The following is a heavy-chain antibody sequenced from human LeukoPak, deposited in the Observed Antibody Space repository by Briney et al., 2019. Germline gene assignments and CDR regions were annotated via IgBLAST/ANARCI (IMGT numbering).Heavy chain of an antibody. CDR3: AEGSNYGDSSF. CDR1: GFTFSSYW. V-gene: IGHV3-7*01. Sequence: GGSLRLSCAASGFTFSSYWMSWVRQAPGRGLEWVANIKQDGSEKYYVDSVKGRFTISRDNAKKSLYLQTNSLRGEDTAIYYCAEGSNYGDSSFWGQGTLVTVSS. CDR2: IKQDGSEK. D-gene: IGHD4-17*01. J-gene: IGHJ4*02.